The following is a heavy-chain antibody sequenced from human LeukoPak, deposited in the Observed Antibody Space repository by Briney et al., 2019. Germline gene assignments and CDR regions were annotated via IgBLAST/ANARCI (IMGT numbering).Heavy chain of an antibody. D-gene: IGHD3-22*01. Sequence: SVKVSCKDSGGTFSSYAISWVRQAPGQGLEWMGGIIPIFATANYAQKFQGRVTITADESTSTAYMELSSLRSEDTAVYYCARGPITTRSHFDYWGQGTLVTVSS. CDR3: ARGPITTRSHFDY. CDR1: GGTFSSYA. CDR2: IIPIFATA. V-gene: IGHV1-69*13. J-gene: IGHJ4*02.